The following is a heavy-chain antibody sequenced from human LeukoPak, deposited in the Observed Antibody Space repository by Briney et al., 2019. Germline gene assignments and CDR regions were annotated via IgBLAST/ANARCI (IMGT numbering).Heavy chain of an antibody. CDR3: TTYAMVRGVIIREYFQH. Sequence: PGGSLRLSCAASGFTFSNAWMSWVRQAPGKGLEWVGRIKSKTDGGTTDYAAPVKGRFTISRDDSKNTLYLQMNSLKTEDTAVYYCTTYAMVRGVIIREYFQHWGQGTLVTVSS. J-gene: IGHJ1*01. CDR2: IKSKTDGGTT. CDR1: GFTFSNAW. D-gene: IGHD3-10*01. V-gene: IGHV3-15*01.